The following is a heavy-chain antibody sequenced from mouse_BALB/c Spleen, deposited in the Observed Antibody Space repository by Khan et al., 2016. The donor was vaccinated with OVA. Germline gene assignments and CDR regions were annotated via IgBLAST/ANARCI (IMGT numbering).Heavy chain of an antibody. V-gene: IGHV1-4*01. D-gene: IGHD2-10*01. CDR2: IIPSTDYT. Sequence: QVQLQQSGAELARPGASVKMSCKASGYTFTTYTIHWVKQRPGQGMEWIGYIIPSTDYTTYNQTFKDKATLTADKSSSPAYMQLSSLTSDDSAVYYCAKGGAYYVSDGWFAYWGQGTLVTVSA. CDR3: AKGGAYYVSDGWFAY. CDR1: GYTFTTYT. J-gene: IGHJ3*01.